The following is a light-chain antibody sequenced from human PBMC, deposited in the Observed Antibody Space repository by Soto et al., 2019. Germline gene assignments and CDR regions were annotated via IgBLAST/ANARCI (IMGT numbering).Light chain of an antibody. V-gene: IGKV1-5*01. J-gene: IGKJ1*01. CDR3: QQYHEYW. CDR1: HSINNW. Sequence: IQMTQAPSTLSASVGDRVPITCGASHSINNWLAWYQPKTGKAPNLLIYDASSLESGVPSRFSGSGSGIDFTLTISTLQPDDLATYYCQQYHEYWFGQGTKVDIK. CDR2: DAS.